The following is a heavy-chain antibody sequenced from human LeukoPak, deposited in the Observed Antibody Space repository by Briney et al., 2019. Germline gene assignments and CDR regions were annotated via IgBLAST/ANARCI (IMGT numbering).Heavy chain of an antibody. Sequence: PGGSLRLSCAASGFTFSSYGMHWVRQAPGKGLEWVAVIWYDGSNKYYADSVKGRFTISRDNSKNTLYLQMNSLRAEDTAVYYCARERLKDPLFDYWGQGTLVTVSS. V-gene: IGHV3-33*01. J-gene: IGHJ4*02. CDR2: IWYDGSNK. CDR3: ARERLKDPLFDY. CDR1: GFTFSSYG.